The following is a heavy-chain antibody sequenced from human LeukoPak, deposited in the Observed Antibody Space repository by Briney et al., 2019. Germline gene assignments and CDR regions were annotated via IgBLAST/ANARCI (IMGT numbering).Heavy chain of an antibody. CDR2: IIPILGIA. D-gene: IGHD1-26*01. J-gene: IGHJ6*02. V-gene: IGHV1-69*04. CDR3: ARLVGDADGVPDYYGMDV. Sequence: GASVKVSCKASGGTFSSYAISWVRQAPGQGLEWMGRIIPILGIANYAQKFRGRVTITADKSTSTAYMELSGLRSEDTAVYYCARLVGDADGVPDYYGMDVWGQGTTVTVSS. CDR1: GGTFSSYA.